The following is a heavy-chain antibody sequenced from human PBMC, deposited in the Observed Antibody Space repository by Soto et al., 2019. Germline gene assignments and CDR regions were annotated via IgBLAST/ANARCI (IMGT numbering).Heavy chain of an antibody. D-gene: IGHD1-26*01. V-gene: IGHV3-74*01. CDR1: GFALSTKW. J-gene: IGHJ5*02. Sequence: GGSLRLSCAASGFALSTKWMHWVRQGPGKGLVWVSRINIDGTTTNYADSVKGRFTISRDNAKNMLYLQMDSLRAEDTAVYYCARIPYSDTDPCPWGQGTLVTVSS. CDR2: INIDGTTT. CDR3: ARIPYSDTDPCP.